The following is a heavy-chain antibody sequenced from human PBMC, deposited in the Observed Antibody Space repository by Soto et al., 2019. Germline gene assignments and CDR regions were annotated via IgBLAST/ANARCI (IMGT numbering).Heavy chain of an antibody. CDR3: ASRRWTYYYDSSGYYPLDV. CDR1: GYTFTSYA. Sequence: ASVKVSCKASGYTFTSYAMHWVRQAPGQRLEWMGWINAGNGNTKYSQKFQGRVTITRDTSASTAYMELSSLRSEDTAVYHCASRRWTYYYDSSGYYPLDVWGQGTTVTVSS. V-gene: IGHV1-3*01. D-gene: IGHD3-22*01. J-gene: IGHJ6*02. CDR2: INAGNGNT.